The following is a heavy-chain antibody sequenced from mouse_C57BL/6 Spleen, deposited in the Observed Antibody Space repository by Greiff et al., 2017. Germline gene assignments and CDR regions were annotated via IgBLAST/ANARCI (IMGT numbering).Heavy chain of an antibody. V-gene: IGHV1-52*01. Sequence: VQLQQPGAELVRPGSSVKLSCKASGYTFTSYWMHWVKQRPIQGLEWIGNIDPSDSETHYNQKFKDKATLTVDKSSSTAYMQLSSLTSEDDAVYYCARRGYYDFDYWGQGTTLTVPS. CDR3: ARRGYYDFDY. CDR2: IDPSDSET. D-gene: IGHD2-3*01. J-gene: IGHJ2*01. CDR1: GYTFTSYW.